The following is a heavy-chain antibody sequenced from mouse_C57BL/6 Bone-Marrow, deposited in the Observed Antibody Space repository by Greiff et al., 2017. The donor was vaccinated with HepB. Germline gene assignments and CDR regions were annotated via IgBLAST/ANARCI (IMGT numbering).Heavy chain of an antibody. CDR2: IHPNSGST. CDR1: GYTFTSYW. J-gene: IGHJ3*01. CDR3: ARRGETGSWFAY. D-gene: IGHD4-1*01. V-gene: IGHV1-64*01. Sequence: QVQLQQPGAELVKPGASVKLSCKASGYTFTSYWMHWVKQRPGQGLEWIGMIHPNSGSTNYNEKFKSKATLTVDKSSSTAYMQLSSLTSEDSAVYYCARRGETGSWFAYWGQGTGHCLC.